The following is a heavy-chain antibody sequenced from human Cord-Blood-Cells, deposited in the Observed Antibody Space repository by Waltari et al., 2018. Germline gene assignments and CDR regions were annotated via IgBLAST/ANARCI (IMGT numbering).Heavy chain of an antibody. CDR3: ARGYDDSSGYYYY. J-gene: IGHJ4*02. CDR1: GFTFSSYW. CDR2: IKQDGSEK. V-gene: IGHV3-7*01. Sequence: EVQLVESGGGLVQPGGSLRLSCAASGFTFSSYWMSWVRQAPGKGVEWVANIKQDGSEKYYVDSVKGRFTISRDNAKNSLYLQMNSLRAEDTAVYYCARGYDDSSGYYYYWGQGTLVTVSS. D-gene: IGHD3-22*01.